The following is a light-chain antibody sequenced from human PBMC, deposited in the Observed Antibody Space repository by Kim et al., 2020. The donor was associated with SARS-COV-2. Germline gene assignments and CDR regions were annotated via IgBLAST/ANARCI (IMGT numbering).Light chain of an antibody. Sequence: SASVGDRLPITRRASQSNNRGLAWYQQTPGKAPKLLIFDASSVKKGVPSRYSGSGSGTEFTLPISSLQPDDFASYYCQQYDTHSYTFGQGPKLEI. CDR2: DAS. J-gene: IGKJ2*01. V-gene: IGKV1-5*01. CDR1: QSNNRG. CDR3: QQYDTHSYT.